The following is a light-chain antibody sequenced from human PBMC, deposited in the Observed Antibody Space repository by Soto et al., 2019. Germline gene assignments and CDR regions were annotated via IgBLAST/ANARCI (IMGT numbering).Light chain of an antibody. V-gene: IGLV2-14*03. Sequence: QSALTQPASVSGSPGQSITVSCTGTSSDLGGYNYVSWYQQHPGKAPKLMIYEVSNRPSGVSNRFSGSKSGNTASLTISGLQAEDEAEYYCSSYTSSDTLVFGTGTKLTVL. CDR2: EVS. CDR1: SSDLGGYNY. J-gene: IGLJ1*01. CDR3: SSYTSSDTLV.